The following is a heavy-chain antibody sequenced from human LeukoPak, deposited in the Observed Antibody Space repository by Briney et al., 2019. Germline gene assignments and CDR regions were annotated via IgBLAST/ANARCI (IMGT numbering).Heavy chain of an antibody. Sequence: GGSLRLSCAASGFTFSNYTINWVRQAPGKGLEWVSSISISSTYIYYADSVKGRFTISRDNAKNSLYLQMNSLRAEDTAVYYCARVERYYYDSSGYLIFDYWGQGTLVTVSS. CDR3: ARVERYYYDSSGYLIFDY. V-gene: IGHV3-21*01. CDR2: ISISSTYI. D-gene: IGHD3-22*01. CDR1: GFTFSNYT. J-gene: IGHJ4*02.